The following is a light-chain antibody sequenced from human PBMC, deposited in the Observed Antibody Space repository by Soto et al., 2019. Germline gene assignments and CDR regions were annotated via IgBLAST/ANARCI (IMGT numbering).Light chain of an antibody. Sequence: DIEMTQSPSILSVSVGDRVTITCRASQSISNPLAWYQQRPGTAPKLLIYDASTLENGVPSRFSGSGSGTEFTLTISSLEPEDFAVYYCQQRSDAVTFGQGTRLEIK. CDR1: QSISNP. CDR3: QQRSDAVT. CDR2: DAS. J-gene: IGKJ5*01. V-gene: IGKV1-5*01.